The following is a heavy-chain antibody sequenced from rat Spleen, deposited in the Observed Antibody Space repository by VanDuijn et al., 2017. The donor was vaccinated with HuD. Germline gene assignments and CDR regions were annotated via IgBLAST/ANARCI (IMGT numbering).Heavy chain of an antibody. CDR3: VRETGYNSYFDY. Sequence: EVQLVESGGGLVQPGGSLKLSCAASGFTFSNYDMAWVRQAPTKGLEWVASISTGGGNTYYRDSVKGRFTISRDNAKNTLYLQMDSLRSEDTATYYCVRETGYNSYFDYWGQGVMVTVSS. J-gene: IGHJ2*01. CDR2: ISTGGGNT. V-gene: IGHV5S13*01. CDR1: GFTFSNYD. D-gene: IGHD1-4*01.